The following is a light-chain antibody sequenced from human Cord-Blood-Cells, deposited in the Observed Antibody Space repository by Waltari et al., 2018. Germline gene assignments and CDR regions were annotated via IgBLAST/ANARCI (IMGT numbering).Light chain of an antibody. Sequence: IQMTQSPSPLSAPVGDRVSTTCRATQSISSWLAWYQQKPWKAPKLLIYDASSLQSGVPSRFSGSGSWTGCTLTISSLQPYDLATYNCQQYNSYSTFGQGTKVEIK. V-gene: IGKV1-5*01. CDR2: DAS. CDR1: QSISSW. J-gene: IGKJ1*01. CDR3: QQYNSYST.